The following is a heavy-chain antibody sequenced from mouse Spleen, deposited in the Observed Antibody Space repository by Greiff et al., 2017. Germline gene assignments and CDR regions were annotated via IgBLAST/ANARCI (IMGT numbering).Heavy chain of an antibody. CDR1: GYTFTSYG. V-gene: IGHV1-81*01. D-gene: IGHD2-4*01. Sequence: QVQLKESGAELARPGASVKLSCKASGYTFTSYGISWVKQRTGQGLEWIGEIYPRSGNTYYNEKFKGKATLTADKSSSTAYMELRSLTSEDSAVYFCARGGSTMITTNWYFDVWGAGTTVTVSS. CDR3: ARGGSTMITTNWYFDV. J-gene: IGHJ1*01. CDR2: IYPRSGNT.